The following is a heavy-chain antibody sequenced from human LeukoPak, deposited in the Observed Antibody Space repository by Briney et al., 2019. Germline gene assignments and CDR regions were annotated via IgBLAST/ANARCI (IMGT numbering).Heavy chain of an antibody. CDR3: ARDLNYYGSGSYYNVDY. Sequence: ASLKVSCKASGYTFTGYYIHWVRQAPGQGLEWMGWINPDIGGTDYAQKFQGRVTMTRDTSISTAYMELSRLTSDDTAVYYCARDLNYYGSGSYYNVDYWGQGTLVTVSS. CDR1: GYTFTGYY. D-gene: IGHD3-10*01. CDR2: INPDIGGT. J-gene: IGHJ4*02. V-gene: IGHV1-2*02.